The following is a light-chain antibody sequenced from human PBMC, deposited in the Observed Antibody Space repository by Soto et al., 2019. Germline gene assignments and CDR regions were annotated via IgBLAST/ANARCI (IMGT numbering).Light chain of an antibody. CDR3: SSYTTSNTRQIV. CDR1: SSDVGGYNY. J-gene: IGLJ1*01. Sequence: QSVLTQPASVSGSPAQSITISCTGTSSDVGGYNYVSWYQHHPGKAPKLMIFDVSNRPSVVSNRFSGSKSGNTASLTISGLQPEDEADYYCSSYTTSNTRQIVFGTGTKVTGL. V-gene: IGLV2-14*03. CDR2: DVS.